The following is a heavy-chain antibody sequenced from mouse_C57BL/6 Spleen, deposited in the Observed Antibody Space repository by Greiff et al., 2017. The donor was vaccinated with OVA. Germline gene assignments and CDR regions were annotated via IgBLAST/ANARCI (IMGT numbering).Heavy chain of an antibody. V-gene: IGHV1-26*01. CDR1: GYTLTDYY. CDR3: ARYGYYFDY. D-gene: IGHD2-2*01. J-gene: IGHJ2*01. Sequence: EVQLQQSGPELVKPGASVKISCKASGYTLTDYYMNWVKQSHGKSLEWIGDINPNNGGTSYNQKFKGKATLTVDKSSSTAYMELRSLTSEDSAVYYCARYGYYFDYWGQGTTLTVSS. CDR2: INPNNGGT.